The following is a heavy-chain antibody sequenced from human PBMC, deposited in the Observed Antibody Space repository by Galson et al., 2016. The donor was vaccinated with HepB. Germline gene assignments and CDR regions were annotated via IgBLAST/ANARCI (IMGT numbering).Heavy chain of an antibody. CDR3: ARVVVVSAPDFYHGLDV. J-gene: IGHJ6*02. CDR2: MYYSGSS. CDR1: GASISSGYHY. D-gene: IGHD2-15*01. V-gene: IGHV4-39*07. Sequence: SETLSLTCNVSGASISSGYHYWGWIRQPPGKGLEWIGNMYYSGSSYYNPSLKSRVTMSVDTSKNQFSLQLSSVTAAATAVYYCARVVVVSAPDFYHGLDVWGQGTTVTVSS.